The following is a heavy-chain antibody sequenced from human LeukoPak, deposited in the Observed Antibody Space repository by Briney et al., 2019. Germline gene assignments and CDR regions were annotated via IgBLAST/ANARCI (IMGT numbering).Heavy chain of an antibody. Sequence: GGSLRLSCAASGFTFSYYGIHWVRQAPGKGLEWVAFIRYDGSNKYYADSVKGRFTISRDNSKNTLYLQMNSLRAGDTAVYYCAKPHFDDWGQGTLVTVSS. CDR3: AKPHFDD. V-gene: IGHV3-30*02. CDR2: IRYDGSNK. CDR1: GFTFSYYG. J-gene: IGHJ4*02.